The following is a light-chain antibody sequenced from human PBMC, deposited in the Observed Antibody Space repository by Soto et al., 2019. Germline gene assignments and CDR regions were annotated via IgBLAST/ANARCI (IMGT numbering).Light chain of an antibody. CDR1: QSISSY. CDR2: AAS. Sequence: DSQMTQSPSSLSASVGDRVTITCRASQSISSYLNWYQQKPGKAPKLLIYAASSLQSGVPSRFSGSGSGTDFTLTISSLQPEDFATYYCQQSSEATWTFGQGTKVDIK. CDR3: QQSSEATWT. J-gene: IGKJ1*01. V-gene: IGKV1-39*01.